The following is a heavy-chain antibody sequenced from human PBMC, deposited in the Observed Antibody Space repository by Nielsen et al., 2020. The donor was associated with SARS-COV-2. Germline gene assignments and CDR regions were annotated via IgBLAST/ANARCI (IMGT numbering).Heavy chain of an antibody. D-gene: IGHD3-3*01. CDR1: GFTFNNYA. Sequence: GGSLRLSCAASGFTFNNYAMSWVRQAPGKGLEWVSSISGAGGSTYYADSVRGRFTISRDNSKSTLSLQMNSLRAEDTAVYYCAREVLRFLEWSPFDYWGQGTLVTVSS. CDR3: AREVLRFLEWSPFDY. J-gene: IGHJ4*02. CDR2: ISGAGGST. V-gene: IGHV3-23*01.